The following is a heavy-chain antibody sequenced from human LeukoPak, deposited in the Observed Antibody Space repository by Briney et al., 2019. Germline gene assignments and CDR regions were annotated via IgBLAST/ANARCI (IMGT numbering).Heavy chain of an antibody. D-gene: IGHD4-23*01. Sequence: GGSLRLSCAASEFTVSDNYLSWVRQAPGKGLEWVSVIYRGGDIHYADSVKGRFTISRDNAKNSLYLQMNSLRAEDTAVYYCAKGSVVTEFDYWGQGTLVTVSS. CDR2: IYRGGDI. V-gene: IGHV3-53*01. CDR3: AKGSVVTEFDY. CDR1: EFTVSDNY. J-gene: IGHJ4*02.